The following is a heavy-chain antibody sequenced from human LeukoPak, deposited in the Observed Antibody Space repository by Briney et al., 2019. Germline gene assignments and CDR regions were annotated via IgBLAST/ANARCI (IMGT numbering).Heavy chain of an antibody. V-gene: IGHV1-69*06. Sequence: SLKVSCKASGGTFSSYAISWVRQAPGQGLEWMGGIIPIFGTANYAQKFQGRVTITADNSKSTAYMDLSSLRSEDTAVYYCARDPLDYDGSGYYFLYMDVWGKGTRVTVSS. J-gene: IGHJ6*03. CDR2: IIPIFGTA. CDR3: ARDPLDYDGSGYYFLYMDV. CDR1: GGTFSSYA. D-gene: IGHD3-22*01.